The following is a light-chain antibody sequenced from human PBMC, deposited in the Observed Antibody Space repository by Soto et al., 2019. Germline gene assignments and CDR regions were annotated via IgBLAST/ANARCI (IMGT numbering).Light chain of an antibody. CDR3: KSFTTSDTYV. Sequence: QAVVTQPGSVSGSPGQSSAIACTGASSDVGAYNYVSWYLQYPGKAPKLVIFDVSFRPSGVSNRFSGSKSGNTASLTISGLQVEDEADYYCKSFTTSDTYVFGTGTKVTVL. J-gene: IGLJ1*01. CDR1: SSDVGAYNY. V-gene: IGLV2-14*01. CDR2: DVS.